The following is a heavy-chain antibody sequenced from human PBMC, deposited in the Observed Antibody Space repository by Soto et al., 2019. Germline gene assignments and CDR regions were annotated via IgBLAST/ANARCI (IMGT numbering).Heavy chain of an antibody. CDR3: ATDCSSTSCYELRAFDI. Sequence: GGSLRLSCAASGFTFSSYSMNWVRQAPGKGLEWVSSISSSSSYIYYADSVKGRFTISRDNAKNSLYLQMNSLRAEDTAVYYCATDCSSTSCYELRAFDIWGQGTMVTVSS. D-gene: IGHD2-2*01. CDR2: ISSSSSYI. V-gene: IGHV3-21*01. J-gene: IGHJ3*02. CDR1: GFTFSSYS.